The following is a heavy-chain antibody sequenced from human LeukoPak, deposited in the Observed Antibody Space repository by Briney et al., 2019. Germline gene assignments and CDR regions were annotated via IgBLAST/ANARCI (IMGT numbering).Heavy chain of an antibody. V-gene: IGHV3-23*01. CDR2: ISGSGDTT. CDR1: GFIFSNYA. J-gene: IGHJ6*03. Sequence: GGSLRLSCATSGFIFSNYAVNWVRQAPGKGLEWVSIISGSGDTTYYADSVKGRFTISRDNSKNTLYLQMNSLRAEDTAVYYCARDLQICIVVVPAASCGYMDVWGKGTTVTVSS. D-gene: IGHD2-2*01. CDR3: ARDLQICIVVVPAASCGYMDV.